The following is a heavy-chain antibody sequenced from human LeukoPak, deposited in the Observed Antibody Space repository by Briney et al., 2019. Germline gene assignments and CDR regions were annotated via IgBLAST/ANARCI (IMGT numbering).Heavy chain of an antibody. CDR3: ARDAHSNYYFDY. CDR2: ISTSDSTI. V-gene: IGHV3-48*03. J-gene: IGHJ4*02. Sequence: GGSLRLSCAASGLTFSSYEMNWVRQAPGKGLEWISYISTSDSTIYYADSVKGRFSISRDNAKNSLYLQMNSLRAEDTALYYCARDAHSNYYFDYWGQGTLVTVSS. D-gene: IGHD2-15*01. CDR1: GLTFSSYE.